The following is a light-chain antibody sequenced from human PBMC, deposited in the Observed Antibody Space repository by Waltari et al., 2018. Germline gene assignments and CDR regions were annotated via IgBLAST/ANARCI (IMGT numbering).Light chain of an antibody. V-gene: IGKV1-39*01. CDR3: QQSSSAPPT. J-gene: IGKJ2*01. CDR1: QSIRSY. Sequence: DIQMTQSPSSLSASVGDRVTITCRASQSIRSYLNWYQQKPGKAPKLLIFAASSLQSGVPSRFSGSGSGTEFTLTINSLQPEDSATYSCQQSSSAPPTFGQGTKVEIK. CDR2: AAS.